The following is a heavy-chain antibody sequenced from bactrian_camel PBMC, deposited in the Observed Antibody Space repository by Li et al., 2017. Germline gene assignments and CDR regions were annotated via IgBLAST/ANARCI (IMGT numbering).Heavy chain of an antibody. V-gene: IGHV3S55*01. CDR1: GDAVNSLC. Sequence: HVQLVESGGGSVQAGGSLRLTCKASGDAVNSLCMAWFRQAPGKEREGVATLGRHGLTSYTDTVKGRFPISKDNAKNVLYLQMSSLKPEDTAMYYCAAGAPLSNGGLSPNTYKYRGQGTQVTVS. CDR2: LGRHGLT. D-gene: IGHD3*01. J-gene: IGHJ4*01. CDR3: AAGAPLSNGGLSPNTYKY.